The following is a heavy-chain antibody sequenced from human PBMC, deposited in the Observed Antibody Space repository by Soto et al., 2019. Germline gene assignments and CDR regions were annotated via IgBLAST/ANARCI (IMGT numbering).Heavy chain of an antibody. CDR1: GASISSGDYY. Sequence: QVQLQASGPGLVKPSETLSLTCTVSGASISSGDYYWSWIRQSPGKGLQWNGFIFHSGETYYTPSLETRFSISIVASKNLFSLNLNSVTAAHRTVYFCVRSHYVFWALDVWGPGKVVSVSS. V-gene: IGHV4-30-4*08. D-gene: IGHD3-10*02. J-gene: IGHJ3*01. CDR3: VRSHYVFWALDV. CDR2: IFHSGET.